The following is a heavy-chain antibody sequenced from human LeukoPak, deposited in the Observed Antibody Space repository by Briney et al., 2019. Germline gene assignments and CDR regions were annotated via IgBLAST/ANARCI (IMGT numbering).Heavy chain of an antibody. D-gene: IGHD5-18*01. CDR1: GFTFGGYA. J-gene: IGHJ6*02. V-gene: IGHV3-66*01. CDR2: IYSGGST. Sequence: GGSLRLSCTASGFTFGGYAMTWVRQAPGKGLEWVSVIYSGGSTYYADSVKGRFTISRDNSKNTLYLQMNSLRAEDTAVYYCAGTYVDTAMVSRTIYYYGMDVWGQGTTVTVSS. CDR3: AGTYVDTAMVSRTIYYYGMDV.